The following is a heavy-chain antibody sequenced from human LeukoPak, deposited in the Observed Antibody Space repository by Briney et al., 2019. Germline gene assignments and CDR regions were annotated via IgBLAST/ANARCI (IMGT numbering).Heavy chain of an antibody. CDR2: IYYSGTT. V-gene: IGHV4-59*12. Sequence: SETLSLTCTVSGGSISSYYWSWVRQPPGKGLEWIGYIYYSGTTNYNPSLKSRVTMSIDTSKNQFSLNLSSVTAADTAVYYCAKSPSGRGGYNWFDPWGQGTLVTVSS. CDR1: GGSISSYY. D-gene: IGHD3-16*01. J-gene: IGHJ5*02. CDR3: AKSPSGRGGYNWFDP.